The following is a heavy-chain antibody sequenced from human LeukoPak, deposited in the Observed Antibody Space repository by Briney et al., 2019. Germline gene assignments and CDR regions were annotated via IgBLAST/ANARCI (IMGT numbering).Heavy chain of an antibody. J-gene: IGHJ4*02. CDR1: GGSFSGYY. Sequence: PSETLSLTCAVYGGSFSGYYWSWIRQPPGKGLEWIGEINHSGSTNYNPSLKSRVTISVDTSKNQFPLKLSSVTAADTAVYYCARAYYDILTGYYSFDYWGQGTLVTVSS. CDR2: INHSGST. CDR3: ARAYYDILTGYYSFDY. D-gene: IGHD3-9*01. V-gene: IGHV4-34*01.